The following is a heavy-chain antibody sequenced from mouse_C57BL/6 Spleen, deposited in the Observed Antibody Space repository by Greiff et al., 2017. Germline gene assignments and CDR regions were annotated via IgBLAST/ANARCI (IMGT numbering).Heavy chain of an antibody. D-gene: IGHD2-1*01. CDR3: AKTMVTRYVDV. CDR1: GYTFTSYW. V-gene: IGHV1-64*01. CDR2: IHPTSGST. Sequence: VQLQQPGAELVKPGASVKLSCKASGYTFTSYWMHWVKQRPGQGLEWIGMIHPTSGSTNYNEKFKSKATLTVDKSSSTAYMQLSSLTSEDTAVYYCAKTMVTRYVDVWGTGTTVTVSS. J-gene: IGHJ1*03.